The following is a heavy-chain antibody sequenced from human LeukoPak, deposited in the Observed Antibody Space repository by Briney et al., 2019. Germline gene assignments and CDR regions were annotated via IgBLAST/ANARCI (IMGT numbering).Heavy chain of an antibody. CDR2: IYPGDSDT. CDR3: ARRIGSGSYPCYDY. J-gene: IGHJ4*02. V-gene: IGHV5-51*01. Sequence: GESLQISCKGSGYNFNSYWIGWVRQMPGKGLEWMGIIYPGDSDTRYSPSFQGQVTISADKSISTAYLQWSSLKASDSAIYYCARRIGSGSYPCYDYWGQGTLVTVSS. CDR1: GYNFNSYW. D-gene: IGHD3-10*01.